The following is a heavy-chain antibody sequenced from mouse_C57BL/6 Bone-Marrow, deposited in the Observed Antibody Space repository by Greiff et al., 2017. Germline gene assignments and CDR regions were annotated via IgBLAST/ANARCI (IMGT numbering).Heavy chain of an antibody. CDR1: GFNIKDDY. CDR2: IDPENGDT. D-gene: IGHD2-2*01. J-gene: IGHJ4*01. CDR3: TTDGYLYAMDY. V-gene: IGHV14-4*01. Sequence: EVQLQQSGAELVRPGASVKLSCTASGFNIKDDYMHWVKQRPEQGLEWIGWIDPENGDTEYASKFQGKATITADTSSNTAYLQLSSLTSEDNAVYYCTTDGYLYAMDYWGQGTSVTVSS.